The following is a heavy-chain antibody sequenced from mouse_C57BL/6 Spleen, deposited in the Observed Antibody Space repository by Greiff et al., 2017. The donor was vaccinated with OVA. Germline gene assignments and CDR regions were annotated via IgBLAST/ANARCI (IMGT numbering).Heavy chain of an antibody. CDR2: ISYDGSN. J-gene: IGHJ4*01. CDR1: GYSITSGYY. D-gene: IGHD1-1*01. Sequence: EVKLMESGPGLVKPSQSLSLTCSVTGYSITSGYYWNWIRQFPGNKLEWMGYISYDGSNNYNPSLKNRISITRDTSKNQFFLKLNSVTTEDTATYYCAREDTTVVARAMDYWGQGTSVTVSS. CDR3: AREDTTVVARAMDY. V-gene: IGHV3-6*01.